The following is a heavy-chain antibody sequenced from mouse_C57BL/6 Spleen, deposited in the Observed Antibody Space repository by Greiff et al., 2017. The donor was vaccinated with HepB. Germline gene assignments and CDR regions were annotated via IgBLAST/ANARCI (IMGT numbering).Heavy chain of an antibody. CDR2: IYPRSGNT. D-gene: IGHD2-1*01. J-gene: IGHJ2*01. CDR1: GYTFTSYG. V-gene: IGHV1-81*01. CDR3: ASGGNYVLLGY. Sequence: QVHVKQSGAELARPGASVKLSCKASGYTFTSYGISWVKQRTGQGLEWIGEIYPRSGNTYYNEKFKGKATLTADKSSSTAYMELRSLTSEDSAVYFCASGGNYVLLGYWGQGTTLTVSS.